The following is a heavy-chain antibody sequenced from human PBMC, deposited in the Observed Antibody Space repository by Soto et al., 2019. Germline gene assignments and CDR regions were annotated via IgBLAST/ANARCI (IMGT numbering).Heavy chain of an antibody. D-gene: IGHD6-13*01. Sequence: SETLSLTCTVSGGSISSTSHRWAWIRQPPGKGLEWIGSIYYSGTTYYNPSLKSRLTIFVDTSKNQFSLKLSSVTAADTAVYFCTREDSSTSAYWSQGTLVTVSS. V-gene: IGHV4-39*01. CDR1: GGSISSTSHR. CDR2: IYYSGTT. J-gene: IGHJ4*02. CDR3: TREDSSTSAY.